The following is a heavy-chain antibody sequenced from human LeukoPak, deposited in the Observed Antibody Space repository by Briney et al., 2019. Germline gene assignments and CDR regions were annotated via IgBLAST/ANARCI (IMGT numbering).Heavy chain of an antibody. CDR1: GYTFTSYY. CDR2: INPSGGST. J-gene: IGHJ6*03. CDR3: ARDVTAAAPVERGVRYYYYMDV. V-gene: IGHV1-46*01. Sequence: ASVKVSCKASGYTFTSYYMHWVRQAPGQGLEWMGIINPSGGSTSYAQKFQGRVTMTRDMSTSTVYMELSSLRSEDTAVYYCARDVTAAAPVERGVRYYYYMDVWGKGTTVTVSS. D-gene: IGHD6-13*01.